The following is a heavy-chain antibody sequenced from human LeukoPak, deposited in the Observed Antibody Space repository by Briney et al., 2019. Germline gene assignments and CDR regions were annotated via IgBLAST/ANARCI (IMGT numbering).Heavy chain of an antibody. CDR1: GFTFSSYW. V-gene: IGHV3-20*04. CDR2: INWNGGST. D-gene: IGHD1-26*01. Sequence: QTGGSLRLSCAASGFTFSSYWMSWVRQAPGKGLEWVSGINWNGGSTGYADSVKGRFTISRDNAKNSLYLQMNSLRAEDTALYYCARDLSGSYRFGGGFDYWGQGTLVTVSS. J-gene: IGHJ4*02. CDR3: ARDLSGSYRFGGGFDY.